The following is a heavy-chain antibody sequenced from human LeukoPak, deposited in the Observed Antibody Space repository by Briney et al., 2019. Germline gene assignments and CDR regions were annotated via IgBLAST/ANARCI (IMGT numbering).Heavy chain of an antibody. CDR3: ASALYYHYLDV. CDR2: IHYSGST. Sequence: NPSETLSLTCTVSGGSISSGGHYWSWIRQHPGKGLEWIGYIHYSGSTNYNPSLKSRVAISLDTSKNLFSLKLSSVTAADTAVYYCASALYYHYLDVWGKGTTVTVSS. J-gene: IGHJ6*03. CDR1: GGSISSGGHY. V-gene: IGHV4-31*03.